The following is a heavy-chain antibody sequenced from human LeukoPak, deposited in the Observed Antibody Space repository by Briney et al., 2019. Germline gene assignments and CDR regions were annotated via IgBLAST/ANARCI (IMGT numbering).Heavy chain of an antibody. V-gene: IGHV3-21*01. CDR3: ARDKNSGYGPYFDY. CDR1: GFTFSSYS. D-gene: IGHD5-12*01. Sequence: GGSLRLSRAASGFTFSSYSMNWVRQAPGTGLEWVSSISSSSSYIYYADSVKGRFTISRDNAKNSLYLQMNSLRAEDTAVYYSARDKNSGYGPYFDYWGQGTLVTVSS. J-gene: IGHJ4*02. CDR2: ISSSSSYI.